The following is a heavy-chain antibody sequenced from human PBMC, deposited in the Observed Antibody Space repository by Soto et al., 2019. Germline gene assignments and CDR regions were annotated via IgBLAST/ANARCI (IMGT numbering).Heavy chain of an antibody. Sequence: GESLKISCAASGFTFSSYWMSWVRQAPGKGLEWVANIKQDGSEKYYVDSVKGRFTISRDNAKNSLYLQMNSLRAEDTAVYYCAREMSPETTYSSSWYPLREAFDIWGQGTMVTVSS. CDR2: IKQDGSEK. J-gene: IGHJ3*02. V-gene: IGHV3-7*05. CDR3: AREMSPETTYSSSWYPLREAFDI. CDR1: GFTFSSYW. D-gene: IGHD6-13*01.